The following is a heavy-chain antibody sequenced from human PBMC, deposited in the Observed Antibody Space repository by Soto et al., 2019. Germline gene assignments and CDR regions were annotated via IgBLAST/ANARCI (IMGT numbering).Heavy chain of an antibody. CDR1: DGSISTSSYY. J-gene: IGHJ4*02. D-gene: IGHD3-22*01. CDR2: IFYTGRT. Sequence: QLQMQEPGPGLVKPSETLSLTCTVSDGSISTSSYYWGWIRQSPGKGLEWIGTIFYTGRTYYNPSLEIRVTLSVDTSKNQFSLHLTSVTAADTAMYYCTRHHPHHYDSSGYFDYWGQGTLVTVSS. CDR3: TRHHPHHYDSSGYFDY. V-gene: IGHV4-39*01.